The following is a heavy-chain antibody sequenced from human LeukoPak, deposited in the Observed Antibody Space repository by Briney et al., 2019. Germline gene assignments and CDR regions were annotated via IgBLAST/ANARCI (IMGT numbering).Heavy chain of an antibody. CDR3: ASTVTTLPRIRGPKETDP. CDR1: SGSISSGSYY. J-gene: IGHJ5*02. V-gene: IGHV4-61*02. Sequence: SQTLSLTCTVSSGSISSGSYYWSWIRQPAGKGLEWIGRMYTSGSANYNPSPKSRVTISLDTSTNQFSLKLSSVTAADTAVYYCASTVTTLPRIRGPKETDPGGQGPLVTVSS. CDR2: MYTSGSA. D-gene: IGHD1-1*01.